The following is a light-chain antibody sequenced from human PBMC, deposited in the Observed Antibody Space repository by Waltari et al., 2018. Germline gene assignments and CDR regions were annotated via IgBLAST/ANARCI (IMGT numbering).Light chain of an antibody. CDR2: AAS. CDR1: QGNRDE. Sequence: TCRASQGNRDEVGWCQQKQGKEPKLLICAASILESGVPLRFSGSGSGTDFTLTITSLQPEEFATYYCFQDYNYPRTFGQGTKGE. V-gene: IGKV1-6*01. J-gene: IGKJ1*01. CDR3: FQDYNYPRT.